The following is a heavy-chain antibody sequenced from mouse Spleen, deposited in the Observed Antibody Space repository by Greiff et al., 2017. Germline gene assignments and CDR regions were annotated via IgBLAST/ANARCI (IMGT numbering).Heavy chain of an antibody. Sequence: VKLQESGAELVRPGTSVKISCKASGYTFTNYWLGWVKQRPGHGLEWIGDIYPGGGYTNYNEKFKGKATLTADTSSSTAYMQLSSLTSEDSAVYYCARPSLPAWFAYWGQGTLVTVSA. CDR3: ARPSLPAWFAY. D-gene: IGHD5-1*01. CDR1: GYTFTNYW. J-gene: IGHJ3*01. CDR2: IYPGGGYT. V-gene: IGHV1-63*02.